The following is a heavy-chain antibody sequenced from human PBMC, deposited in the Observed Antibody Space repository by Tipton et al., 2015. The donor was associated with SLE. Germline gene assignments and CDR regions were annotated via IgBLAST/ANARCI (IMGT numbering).Heavy chain of an antibody. CDR1: GFTFNNHW. Sequence: SLRLSCTGSGFTFNNHWMHWVRQAPGQGLAWISCINTDGSSKTYADSVKGRFTTSRDNAKSTLYLQIDSLRAEDSAVYYCARRASDNYYYYMDVWGNGTTVVVSS. V-gene: IGHV3-74*01. CDR3: ARRASDNYYYYMDV. J-gene: IGHJ6*03. CDR2: INTDGSSK.